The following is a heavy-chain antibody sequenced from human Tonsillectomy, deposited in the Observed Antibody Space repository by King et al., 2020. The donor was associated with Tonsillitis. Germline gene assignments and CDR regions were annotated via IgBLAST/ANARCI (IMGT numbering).Heavy chain of an antibody. D-gene: IGHD5-12*01. J-gene: IGHJ4*02. CDR1: GGSISSYY. CDR2: IYYSGST. V-gene: IGHV4-59*01. CDR3: ARDNGDYDWKPFDY. Sequence: QLQESGPGLVKPSETLSLTCTVSGGSISSYYWSWIRQPPGKGLEWIGYIYYSGSTNYNPSLKSRVTISVDTSKNRFSLKLSSVTAADTAVYYCARDNGDYDWKPFDYWGQGTLVTVSS.